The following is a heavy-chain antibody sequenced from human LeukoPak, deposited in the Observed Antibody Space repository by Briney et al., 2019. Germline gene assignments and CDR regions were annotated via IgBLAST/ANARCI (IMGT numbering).Heavy chain of an antibody. CDR3: ARGFDGWEYFDL. CDR1: GGSISNHY. J-gene: IGHJ2*01. V-gene: IGHV4-59*11. D-gene: IGHD5-24*01. CDR2: IYYSGST. Sequence: SETLSLTCTVSGGSISNHYWNLIRQPPGKELEWIGYIYYSGSTNYNPSLKSRVSISVDTSKNQFSLRLSSVTAADTAVYYCARGFDGWEYFDLWGRGTLVTVSS.